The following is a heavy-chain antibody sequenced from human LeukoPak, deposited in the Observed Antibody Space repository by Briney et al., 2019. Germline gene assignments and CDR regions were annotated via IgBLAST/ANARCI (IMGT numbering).Heavy chain of an antibody. CDR1: GFTFSSYA. Sequence: GRSLRLSCAASGFTFSSYAMHWVRQAPGKGLEWVAVIWYDGSNKYYADSAKGRFTISRDNSKNTLYLQMNSLRAEDTAVYYCAREIRGSFDYWGQGTLVTVSS. D-gene: IGHD1-26*01. CDR2: IWYDGSNK. V-gene: IGHV3-33*08. CDR3: AREIRGSFDY. J-gene: IGHJ4*02.